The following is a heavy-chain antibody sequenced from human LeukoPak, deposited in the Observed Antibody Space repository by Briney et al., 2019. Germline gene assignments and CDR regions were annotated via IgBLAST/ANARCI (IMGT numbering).Heavy chain of an antibody. D-gene: IGHD1-26*01. CDR1: GGSISSSSYY. CDR2: IYYSGST. J-gene: IGHJ4*02. Sequence: PSETLSLTCTVSGGSISSSSYYWGWIRQPPGKGLEWIGSIYYSGSTYYNPSLESRVTISVDTSKNQFSLKLSSVTAADTAVYYCARWEIRGSAHQLDYWGRGTLVTVSS. V-gene: IGHV4-39*01. CDR3: ARWEIRGSAHQLDY.